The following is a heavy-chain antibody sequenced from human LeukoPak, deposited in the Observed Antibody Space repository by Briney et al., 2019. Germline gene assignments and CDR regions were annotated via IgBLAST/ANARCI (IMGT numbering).Heavy chain of an antibody. CDR3: AGRYYGSGSYFRGAFDI. CDR1: GGSFSGYY. D-gene: IGHD3-10*01. Sequence: SETLSLTCAVYGGSFSGYYWSWIRQPPGKGLEWIGEINHSGSTNYNPSLKSRVTISVDTSKNQFSLKLSSVTAADTAVYYCAGRYYGSGSYFRGAFDIWGQGTMVTVSS. J-gene: IGHJ3*02. CDR2: INHSGST. V-gene: IGHV4-34*01.